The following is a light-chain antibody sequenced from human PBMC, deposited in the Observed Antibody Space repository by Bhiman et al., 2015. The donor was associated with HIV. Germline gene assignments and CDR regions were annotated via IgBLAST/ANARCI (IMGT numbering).Light chain of an antibody. CDR2: QDN. J-gene: IGLJ2*01. Sequence: SYELTQPPSLSVSPGQTASITCSGDKLGNRYACWYQQKPGQSPVLVIYQDNKRPSGIPERFSGSNSGNSATLTISGTQAMDEAAYYCQAWGSGAMVFGGGTKLTVL. V-gene: IGLV3-1*01. CDR1: KLGNRY. CDR3: QAWGSGAMV.